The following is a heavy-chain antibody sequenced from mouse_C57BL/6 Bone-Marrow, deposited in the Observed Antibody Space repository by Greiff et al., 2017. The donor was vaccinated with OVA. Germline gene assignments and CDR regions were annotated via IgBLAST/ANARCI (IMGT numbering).Heavy chain of an antibody. Sequence: VQLQQSGAELVRPGTSVKVSCKASGYAFTNYLIEWVKQRPGQGLEWIGVINPGSGGTNYNEKFKGKATLTADKSSSTAYMQLSSLTSEDSAVYFCAREDGYDGAYWGKGTLVTVAA. CDR2: INPGSGGT. CDR3: AREDGYDGAY. V-gene: IGHV1-54*01. CDR1: GYAFTNYL. D-gene: IGHD2-2*01. J-gene: IGHJ3*01.